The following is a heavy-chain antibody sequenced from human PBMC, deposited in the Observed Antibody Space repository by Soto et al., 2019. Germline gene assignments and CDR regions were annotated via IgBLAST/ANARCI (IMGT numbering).Heavy chain of an antibody. V-gene: IGHV2-5*02. CDR3: VHSRCGGDCLQSYSSHYYYGMDI. Sequence: QITLKESGPTLVKPTQTLTLTYTFSGFSLSTGGMGVGWIRQPPGKALEWLALIYWDGDRRYRPSLMSRLTIAKDPSKNQVVLTMTNMDPVDTATYYCVHSRCGGDCLQSYSSHYYYGMDIWGQGTTVTVSS. J-gene: IGHJ6*02. CDR1: GFSLSTGGMG. D-gene: IGHD2-21*02. CDR2: IYWDGDR.